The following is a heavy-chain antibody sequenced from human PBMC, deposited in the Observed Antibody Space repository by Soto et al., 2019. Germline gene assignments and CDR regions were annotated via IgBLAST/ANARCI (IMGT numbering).Heavy chain of an antibody. CDR3: AKRHYDFWSGYSTSPYYYYGMDV. V-gene: IGHV3-23*01. D-gene: IGHD3-3*01. CDR2: ISGSGGST. Sequence: GGSLRLSCAASGCTFSSYAMSWVRQAPGKGLEWVSAISGSGGSTYYADSVKGRFTISRDNSKNTLYLQMNSLRAEDTAVYYCAKRHYDFWSGYSTSPYYYYGMDVWGQGTTVTV. J-gene: IGHJ6*02. CDR1: GCTFSSYA.